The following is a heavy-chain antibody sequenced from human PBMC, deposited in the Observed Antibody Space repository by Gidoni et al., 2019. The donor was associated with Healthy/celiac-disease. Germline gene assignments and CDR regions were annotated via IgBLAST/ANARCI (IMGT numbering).Heavy chain of an antibody. Sequence: EVQLVEPGGGLVQPGGSLRLSCAASGFTFSSYEMNWVRRAPGKGLEWVSYISSSGSTIYYADSVKGRFTISRDNAKNSLYLQMNSLRAEDTAVYYCARASRGYSYGYDAFDIWGQGTMVTVSS. CDR3: ARASRGYSYGYDAFDI. D-gene: IGHD5-18*01. CDR2: ISSSGSTI. V-gene: IGHV3-48*03. J-gene: IGHJ3*02. CDR1: GFTFSSYE.